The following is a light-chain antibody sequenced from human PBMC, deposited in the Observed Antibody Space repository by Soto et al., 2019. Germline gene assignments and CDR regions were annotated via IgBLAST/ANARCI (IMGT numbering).Light chain of an antibody. CDR1: QGISNY. Sequence: DIQMTQSPSSLSASVGDRVTITCPASQGISNYLAWYQQKPGKVPKLLIYAASTLQSGIPSRFSGSGSGTDFTLTISSLQPEDVAPYYCQKYNSARRTFGQGTKVEIK. CDR3: QKYNSARRT. V-gene: IGKV1-27*01. J-gene: IGKJ1*01. CDR2: AAS.